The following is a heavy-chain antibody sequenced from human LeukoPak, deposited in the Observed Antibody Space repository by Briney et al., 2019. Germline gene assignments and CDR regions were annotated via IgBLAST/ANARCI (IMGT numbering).Heavy chain of an antibody. D-gene: IGHD2-2*01. CDR3: ARLYCSSTSCYGFDY. V-gene: IGHV4-34*01. Sequence: SETLSLTCAVYGGSFSGYYWSWIRQPPGKGLEWIGEINHSGSTNYNPSLKSRVTISVDTSKNQFSLKLSSVTAADTAVYYCARLYCSSTSCYGFDYWGQGTLVTVSS. CDR2: INHSGST. CDR1: GGSFSGYY. J-gene: IGHJ4*02.